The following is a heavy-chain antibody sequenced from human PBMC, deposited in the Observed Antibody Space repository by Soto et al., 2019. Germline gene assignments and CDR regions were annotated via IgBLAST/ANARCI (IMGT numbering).Heavy chain of an antibody. CDR3: ARDTLYDYVWGSYRYGIDY. D-gene: IGHD3-16*02. CDR2: ISAYNGNT. CDR1: GYTFTSYG. V-gene: IGHV1-18*01. Sequence: ASVKVSCKASGYTFTSYGISWVRQAPGQGLEWMGWISAYNGNTNYAQKLQGRVTMTTDTSTSTAYMELRSLRSDDTAVYYCARDTLYDYVWGSYRYGIDYWGQGTLVTVSS. J-gene: IGHJ4*02.